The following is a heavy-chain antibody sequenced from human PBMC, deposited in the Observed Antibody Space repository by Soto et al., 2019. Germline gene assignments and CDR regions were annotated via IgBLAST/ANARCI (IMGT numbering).Heavy chain of an antibody. D-gene: IGHD6-19*01. V-gene: IGHV1-2*02. J-gene: IGHJ4*02. CDR1: GYIFTDYY. CDR3: ARGPKQTPTYSNSWFVPDY. Sequence: QVQLVQSGSEVKKSGASVKVSCTATGYIFTDYYIHWVRQAPGQGLEWMGWINPNSGVTHYAQKFQGRVTMTRDTSITAAYMELSRLRSDDTAVYYCARGPKQTPTYSNSWFVPDYWGQGTLVTVSS. CDR2: INPNSGVT.